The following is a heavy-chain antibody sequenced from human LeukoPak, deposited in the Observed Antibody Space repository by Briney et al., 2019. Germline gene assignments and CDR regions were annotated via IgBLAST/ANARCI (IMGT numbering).Heavy chain of an antibody. Sequence: ASVKVSCKASGYTFTGYYMHWVRQAPGQGLEWMGWINPNSGGTNYAQKFQGRVTMTRDTSISTAYMELSRLRSDDTAVYYCASALHYYDSSGHDYWGQGTLVTVSS. D-gene: IGHD3-22*01. CDR2: INPNSGGT. CDR3: ASALHYYDSSGHDY. J-gene: IGHJ4*02. CDR1: GYTFTGYY. V-gene: IGHV1-2*02.